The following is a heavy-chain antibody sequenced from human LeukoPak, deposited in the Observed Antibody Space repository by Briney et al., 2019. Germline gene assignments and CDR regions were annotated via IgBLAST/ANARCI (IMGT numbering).Heavy chain of an antibody. D-gene: IGHD3-22*01. CDR1: GFTFSSYW. V-gene: IGHV3-7*01. CDR3: ARAPRRITIIVVVITTYFDY. CDR2: IKQDGSEK. Sequence: GGSLRLSCAATGFTFSSYWMSWVRQAPGKGLEWVANIKQDGSEKYYVDSVKGRFTISRDNAKNSLYLQMNSLRAEDTAVYYCARAPRRITIIVVVITTYFDYWGQGTLVTVSS. J-gene: IGHJ4*02.